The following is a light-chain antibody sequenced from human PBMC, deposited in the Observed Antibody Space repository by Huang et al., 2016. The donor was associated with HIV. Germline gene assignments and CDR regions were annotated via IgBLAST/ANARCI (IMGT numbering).Light chain of an antibody. CDR2: WAS. Sequence: DIVMTQSPDSLAVSLGERTTITCKSGRSVFHSPNKNKYLAWYQQKPGQPPKLLLYWASARESGVPDRFNGSGSGTDFTFTISSLQAEDVALYYCQQYYKTPLTFGGGTRVELK. CDR3: QQYYKTPLT. CDR1: RSVFHSPNKNKY. V-gene: IGKV4-1*01. J-gene: IGKJ4*01.